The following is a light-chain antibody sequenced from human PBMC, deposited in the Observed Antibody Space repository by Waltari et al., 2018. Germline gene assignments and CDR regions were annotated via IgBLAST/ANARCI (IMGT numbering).Light chain of an antibody. V-gene: IGKV3-20*01. CDR1: QSVTSIS. CDR3: QQYDGEVVT. Sequence: EIVLTQSPGTLSLSHGERATLSCRASQSVTSISLTWYQQKLGQAPRLLIYGTSCRATGIPARFSGSGSGTDFTLTISRLEPEDFAVYYCQQYDGEVVTFGGGTKVEI. J-gene: IGKJ4*01. CDR2: GTS.